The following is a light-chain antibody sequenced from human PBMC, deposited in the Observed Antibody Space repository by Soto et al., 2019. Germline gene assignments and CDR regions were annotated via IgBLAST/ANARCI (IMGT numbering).Light chain of an antibody. CDR3: QSYDSSLSGYV. Sequence: QSVLTQPPSVSGAPGQRVTISCTGRSSNIGAGHEVHWYQQLPGTAPKLLIYDNSNRPSGVPDRFSGSKSGTSVSLAITGLQAEDEADYYCQSYDSSLSGYVFGTGTKVTVL. V-gene: IGLV1-40*01. CDR1: SSNIGAGHE. CDR2: DNS. J-gene: IGLJ1*01.